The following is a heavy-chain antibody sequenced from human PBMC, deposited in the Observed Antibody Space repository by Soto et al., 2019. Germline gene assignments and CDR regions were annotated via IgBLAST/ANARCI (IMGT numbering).Heavy chain of an antibody. CDR1: GLTFSSSW. CDR3: ARGLGYSGYYFDY. D-gene: IGHD5-12*01. CDR2: IKQDGSET. Sequence: PGGSLRLSCTASGLTFSSSWMSWVRQAPGKGLEWVANIKQDGSETYYVDSVKGRFTISRDNAKNSLYLQLNSLRAEDTAVYYCARGLGYSGYYFDYW. J-gene: IGHJ4*01. V-gene: IGHV3-7*03.